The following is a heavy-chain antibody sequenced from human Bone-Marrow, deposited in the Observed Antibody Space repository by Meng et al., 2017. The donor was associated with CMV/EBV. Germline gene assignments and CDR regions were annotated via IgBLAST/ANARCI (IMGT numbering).Heavy chain of an antibody. CDR3: ARGENFWSGYYYYYGMDV. V-gene: IGHV3-48*03. D-gene: IGHD3-3*01. CDR2: ISSSGSTI. CDR1: GFTFSSYE. Sequence: GESLKISCAASGFTFSSYEMNWVRQAPGKGLEWVSYISSSGSTIYYADSVKGRFTISRDNAKNSLYLQMNSLRAEDTAVYYCARGENFWSGYYYYYGMDVWGQGTTVTVSS. J-gene: IGHJ6*02.